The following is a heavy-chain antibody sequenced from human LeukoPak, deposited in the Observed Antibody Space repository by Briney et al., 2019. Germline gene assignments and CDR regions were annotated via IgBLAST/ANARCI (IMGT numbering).Heavy chain of an antibody. D-gene: IGHD5-18*01. CDR1: GGSFSGYY. CDR3: ARHEYGYGYGY. CDR2: INHSGST. V-gene: IGHV4-34*01. Sequence: PSETLSLTCAVYGGSFSGYYWSWIRQPPGKGLEWIGEINHSGSTNYNPSLKSRVTISVDTSKNQFSLKLSSVTAADTAVYYCARHEYGYGYGYWGQGTLVTVSS. J-gene: IGHJ4*02.